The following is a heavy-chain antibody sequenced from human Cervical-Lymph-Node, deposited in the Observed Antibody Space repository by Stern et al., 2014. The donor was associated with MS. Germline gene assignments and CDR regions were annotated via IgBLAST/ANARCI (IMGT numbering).Heavy chain of an antibody. CDR2: INSDGSSI. D-gene: IGHD2-8*01. V-gene: IGHV3-74*02. Sequence: EVQLEESGGGVVQPGGSLRLSCVASGFTFSSQWMHWVRQAPGKGLVWVSRINSDGSSISYADSVKGRFTISRDNAKKTLYLQMDSLRAEDTAVYYCARSNYGMDVWGQGTTVAVSS. CDR1: GFTFSSQW. CDR3: ARSNYGMDV. J-gene: IGHJ6*02.